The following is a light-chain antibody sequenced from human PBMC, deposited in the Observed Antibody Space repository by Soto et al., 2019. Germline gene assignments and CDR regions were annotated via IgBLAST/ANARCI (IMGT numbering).Light chain of an antibody. Sequence: DIQITQSPSTLSASVGDRVTITCRASQSISSWLAWHQQKPGKAPKILISKASSLESGVPSRFSGSGSGTEFTLTISSLQPDDFATYYCQQYNSYRTFGQGTKVDIK. V-gene: IGKV1-5*03. CDR1: QSISSW. CDR2: KAS. J-gene: IGKJ1*01. CDR3: QQYNSYRT.